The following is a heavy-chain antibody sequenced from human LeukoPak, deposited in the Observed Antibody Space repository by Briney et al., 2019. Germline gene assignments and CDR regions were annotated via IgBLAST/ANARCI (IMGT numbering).Heavy chain of an antibody. CDR2: IYYSGST. J-gene: IGHJ1*01. D-gene: IGHD3-22*01. V-gene: IGHV4-39*01. CDR3: ARHTDDYYDSSGYYAVEYFQH. Sequence: SETLSLTCTVSGGSISSSSYYGGWIRQPPGKGLEWIGSIYYSGSTYNPSLKSRVTISVDTSKKQFSLNLSSVTAADTAVYYCARHTDDYYDSSGYYAVEYFQHWGQGTLVTVSS. CDR1: GGSISSSSYY.